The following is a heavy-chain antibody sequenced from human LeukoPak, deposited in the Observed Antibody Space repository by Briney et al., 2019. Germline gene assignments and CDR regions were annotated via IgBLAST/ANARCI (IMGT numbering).Heavy chain of an antibody. J-gene: IGHJ3*02. Sequence: SVKVSCKASGGTFSSYAISWVRQAPGQGLEWMGGIIPIFGTANYAQKFQGRVTITADESTSTAYMELSSLRSEDTAVYYCAREESTPDAFDIWGQGTMVTVSS. V-gene: IGHV1-69*13. CDR2: IIPIFGTA. CDR3: AREESTPDAFDI. CDR1: GGTFSSYA. D-gene: IGHD5/OR15-5a*01.